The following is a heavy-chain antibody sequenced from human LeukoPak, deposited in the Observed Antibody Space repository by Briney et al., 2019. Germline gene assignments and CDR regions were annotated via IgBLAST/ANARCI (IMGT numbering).Heavy chain of an antibody. D-gene: IGHD6-13*01. Sequence: PSETLSLTCAVYGGSFSGYYWSWIRQPPGKGLEWIGEINHSGSTNYNPSLKSRVTISVDTSKNQFSLQLNSVTPEDTAVYYCARVEYTSSWSYFDYWGQGTLVTVSS. CDR3: ARVEYTSSWSYFDY. J-gene: IGHJ4*02. CDR2: INHSGST. CDR1: GGSFSGYY. V-gene: IGHV4-34*01.